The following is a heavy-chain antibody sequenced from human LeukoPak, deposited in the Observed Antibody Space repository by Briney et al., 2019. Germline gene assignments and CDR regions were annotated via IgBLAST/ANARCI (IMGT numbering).Heavy chain of an antibody. D-gene: IGHD3-22*01. CDR1: GGSISSYY. CDR3: AREDDSSYFDY. V-gene: IGHV5-51*01. CDR2: IYPGDSDT. Sequence: ETLSLTCTVSGGSISSYYWSWIRQPPGKGLEWMGIIYPGDSDTRYSPSFQGQVTISADKSISTAYLQWSSLKASDTAMYYCAREDDSSYFDYWGQGTLVTVSS. J-gene: IGHJ4*02.